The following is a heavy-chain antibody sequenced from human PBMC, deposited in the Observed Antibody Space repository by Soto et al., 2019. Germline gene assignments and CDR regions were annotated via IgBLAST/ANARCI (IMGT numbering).Heavy chain of an antibody. D-gene: IGHD1-26*01. J-gene: IGHJ5*02. CDR3: TRHQGGISFDP. Sequence: PGGSLRLSCAASGFTFSSYSMNWVRQAPGKGLEWVSFISSSSSYIYYADSVKGRFTISRDNAKNSLYLQMNSLRAEDTAMYYCTRHQGGISFDPWGQGTLVTVSS. CDR2: ISSSSSYI. V-gene: IGHV3-21*01. CDR1: GFTFSSYS.